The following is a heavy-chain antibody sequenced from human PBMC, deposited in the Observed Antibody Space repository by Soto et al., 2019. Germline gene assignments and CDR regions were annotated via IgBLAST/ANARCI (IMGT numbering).Heavy chain of an antibody. J-gene: IGHJ4*02. CDR2: ISGSAGAT. CDR3: ARQDYSTTWYLNY. D-gene: IGHD6-13*01. CDR1: GFTFSAYA. V-gene: IGHV3-23*01. Sequence: EVQLLESGGGVVQPAGSLRLSCAASGFTFSAYAMTWVRQAPGKGLEWVSVISGSAGATYYADSVKGRFTISRDNSKNTLYLQMNSLRAKDTAVYYCARQDYSTTWYLNYWGQGTLVTVSS.